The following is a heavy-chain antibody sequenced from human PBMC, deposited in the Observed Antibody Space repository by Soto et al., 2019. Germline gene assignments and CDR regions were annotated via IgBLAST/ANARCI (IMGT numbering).Heavy chain of an antibody. CDR1: GGSIISTSYY. J-gene: IGHJ6*02. V-gene: IGHV4-39*01. CDR2: IYYSGST. Sequence: SETLSLTCTVSGGSIISTSYYWVWIRQPPGKNLEYIGNIYYSGSTYYNPSLKSRVTLSVDTSKNQFSLKLSSVTAADTAVYYCARHQMAGRTPSYYYGMDVWGQGTTVTSP. CDR3: ARHQMAGRTPSYYYGMDV.